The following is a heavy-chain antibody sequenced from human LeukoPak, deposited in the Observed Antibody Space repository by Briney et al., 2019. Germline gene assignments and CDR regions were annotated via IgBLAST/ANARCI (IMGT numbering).Heavy chain of an antibody. CDR1: GFTFSSYG. CDR2: INRDGGTT. V-gene: IGHV3-43*01. CDR3: VKEKLGSRWCTFDY. J-gene: IGHJ4*02. D-gene: IGHD6-13*01. Sequence: QPGRSLRLSCAAAGFTFSSYGMHWVRQAPGKGLEWVSLINRDGGTTYYADSVKGRFTISRDNSKNSLYLQMNSLRTEDTALYYCVKEKLGSRWCTFDYWGQGTLVTVSS.